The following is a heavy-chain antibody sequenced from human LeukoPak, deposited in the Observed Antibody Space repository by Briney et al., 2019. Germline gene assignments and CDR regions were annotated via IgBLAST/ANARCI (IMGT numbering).Heavy chain of an antibody. CDR3: TRDPAGAAMLSLQDYYYGMDV. D-gene: IGHD2-2*01. V-gene: IGHV3-49*04. J-gene: IGHJ6*04. Sequence: GQSLRLSCTASGFTFGDYAMSWVRQAPGKGLEWVGFIRSKAYGGTTEYAASVKGRFTISRDDSKSIAYLQMNSLKTEDTAVYYCTRDPAGAAMLSLQDYYYGMDVWGKGTTVTVSS. CDR1: GFTFGDYA. CDR2: IRSKAYGGTT.